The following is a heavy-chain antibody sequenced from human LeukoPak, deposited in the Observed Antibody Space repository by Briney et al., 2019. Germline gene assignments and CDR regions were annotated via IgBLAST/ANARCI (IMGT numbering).Heavy chain of an antibody. CDR3: ARDKPDRAAGHEDY. CDR2: ISSYNGNT. Sequence: ASVTVSCMASGYTFTTYAMNWVRQAPGQGLEWMGWISSYNGNTHYAQKLQGRVTMTTDTSTSTAYMELRSLRSDDTAVYYCARDKPDRAAGHEDYWGQGTLVTVSS. V-gene: IGHV1-18*01. D-gene: IGHD6-13*01. J-gene: IGHJ4*02. CDR1: GYTFTTYA.